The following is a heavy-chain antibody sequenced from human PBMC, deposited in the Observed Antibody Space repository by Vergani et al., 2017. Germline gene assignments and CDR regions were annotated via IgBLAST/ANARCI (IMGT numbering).Heavy chain of an antibody. D-gene: IGHD2-2*02. CDR3: VRDRGLCAGGRCYTEAWDY. J-gene: IGHJ4*01. Sequence: QVQLVESGGGLVKPGGSLRLSCAASGFTFSDYYMSWIRQAPGKGLEWVSYISSSGSTIYYADSVKGRFTISRDNAKNSLYLQMNSLRLEDTGVYHCVRDRGLCAGGRCYTEAWDYWGHGTPVTVSS. CDR1: GFTFSDYY. V-gene: IGHV3-11*01. CDR2: ISSSGSTI.